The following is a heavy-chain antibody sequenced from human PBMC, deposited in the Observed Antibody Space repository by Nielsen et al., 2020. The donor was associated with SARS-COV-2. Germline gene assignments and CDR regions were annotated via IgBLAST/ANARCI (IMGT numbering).Heavy chain of an antibody. CDR1: GFTFSSYW. V-gene: IGHV3-66*01. CDR2: IYSGGST. Sequence: GESLKISCAASGFTFSSYWMHWVRQAPGKGLEWVSVIYSGGSTYYADSVKGRFTISRDNSKNTLYLQMNSLRAEDTAVYYCARASGYYYMDVWGKGTTVTVS. CDR3: ARASGYYYMDV. J-gene: IGHJ6*03. D-gene: IGHD6-25*01.